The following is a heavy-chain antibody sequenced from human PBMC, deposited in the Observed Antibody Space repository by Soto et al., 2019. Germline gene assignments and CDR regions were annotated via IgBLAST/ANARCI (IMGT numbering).Heavy chain of an antibody. CDR1: GDTFSRCG. D-gene: IGHD2-8*01. V-gene: IGHV1-18*01. Sequence: GASVKVSCKASGDTFSRCGSRWVRQAPGQGLEWMGWVSGYNGDTKYAQKVQGRVTMTVDTSTYTAYMELRSLTSDDTAKYYCAKNGQPPYYYYGMDVWGQGTTVTVSS. CDR2: VSGYNGDT. CDR3: AKNGQPPYYYYGMDV. J-gene: IGHJ6*02.